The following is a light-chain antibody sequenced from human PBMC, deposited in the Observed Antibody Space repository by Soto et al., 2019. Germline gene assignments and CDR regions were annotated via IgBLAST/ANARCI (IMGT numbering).Light chain of an antibody. CDR2: GAS. CDR3: HQYGSSPLYT. CDR1: QSVSSSY. Sequence: EIVLTQSPGTLSLSPGERATLSCRASQSVSSSYLAWYQQKPGQAPRPLMYGASSRATGIPDRFSGSGSGTDFTFTISRLEPEGFAVYYCHQYGSSPLYTFGQGTKLEIK. J-gene: IGKJ2*01. V-gene: IGKV3-20*01.